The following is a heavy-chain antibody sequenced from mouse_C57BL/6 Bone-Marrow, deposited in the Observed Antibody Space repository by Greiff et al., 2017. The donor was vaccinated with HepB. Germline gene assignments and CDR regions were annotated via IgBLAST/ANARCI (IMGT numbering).Heavy chain of an antibody. CDR3: TLYDGSWFAY. D-gene: IGHD2-3*01. CDR1: GFNIKDYY. J-gene: IGHJ3*01. CDR2: IDPENGDT. V-gene: IGHV14-4*01. Sequence: EVQLQQSGAELVRPGASVKLSCTASGFNIKDYYMHWVKQRPEQGLEWIGWIDPENGDTEYASKFQGKATITADTSSNTAYLQLSSLTSEDTAVYYCTLYDGSWFAYWGQGTLVTVSA.